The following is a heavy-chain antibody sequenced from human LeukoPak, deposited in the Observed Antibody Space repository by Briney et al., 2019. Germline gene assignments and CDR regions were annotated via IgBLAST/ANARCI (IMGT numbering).Heavy chain of an antibody. D-gene: IGHD5-12*01. CDR3: AKEYSGYDFDY. CDR2: ISGSAGYT. Sequence: GGSRRLSCAASGFTFSSYAMSWVRQAPGKGLEWVSAISGSAGYTYYADSVKGRFTISRDISKNTLYLQMISLRADDTAVYYCAKEYSGYDFDYWGQGTLVTVSS. V-gene: IGHV3-23*01. J-gene: IGHJ4*02. CDR1: GFTFSSYA.